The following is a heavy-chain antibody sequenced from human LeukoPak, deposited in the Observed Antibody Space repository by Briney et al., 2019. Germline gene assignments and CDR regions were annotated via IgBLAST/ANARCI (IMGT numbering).Heavy chain of an antibody. Sequence: ASVKVSCKASGGTFSSYAISWVRQAPGQGLEWMGGIIPIFGTANYAQKFQGRVTMTRDTSTSTVYMELSSLRSEDTAVYYCARDGAPTRRGLRLHYFDYWGQGTLVTVSS. CDR1: GGTFSSYA. V-gene: IGHV1-69*05. D-gene: IGHD4-17*01. J-gene: IGHJ4*02. CDR3: ARDGAPTRRGLRLHYFDY. CDR2: IIPIFGTA.